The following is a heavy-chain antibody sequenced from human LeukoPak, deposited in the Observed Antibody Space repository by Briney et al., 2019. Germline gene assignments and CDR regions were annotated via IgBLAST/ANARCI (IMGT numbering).Heavy chain of an antibody. V-gene: IGHV1-2*06. J-gene: IGHJ3*02. CDR3: ARDFSVTGAFDI. CDR1: GYTFTGYY. CDR2: INPNSGGT. Sequence: ASVKVSCXASGYTFTGYYMHWVRQAPGQGLEWMGRINPNSGGTNYAQKFQGRVTMSRDTSISTAYMELSRLRSDDTAVYYCARDFSVTGAFDIWGQGTMVTVSS. D-gene: IGHD2-21*02.